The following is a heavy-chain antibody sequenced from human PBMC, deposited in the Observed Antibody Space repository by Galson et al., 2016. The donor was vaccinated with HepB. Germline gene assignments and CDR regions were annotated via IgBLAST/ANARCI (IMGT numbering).Heavy chain of an antibody. V-gene: IGHV1-3*01. D-gene: IGHD3-22*01. J-gene: IGHJ4*02. Sequence: KFQGRVTITRDTSASTAYMELSSLRSEDTAVYYCATHYYDSSGYLDYWGQGTPVTVSS. CDR3: ATHYYDSSGYLDY.